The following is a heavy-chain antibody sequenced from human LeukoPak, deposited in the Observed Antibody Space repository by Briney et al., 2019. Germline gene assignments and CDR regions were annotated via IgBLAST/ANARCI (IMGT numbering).Heavy chain of an antibody. CDR1: GFTFSSYG. V-gene: IGHV3-23*01. CDR2: ISGSGGST. CDR3: ARVLAYDFWSGYHFDY. J-gene: IGHJ4*02. Sequence: GGSLRLSCAASGFTFSSYGMSWVRQAPGKGLEWVSAISGSGGSTYYADSVKGRFTISRDNSKNTLYLQMNSLRAEDTAVYYCARVLAYDFWSGYHFDYWGQGTLVTVSS. D-gene: IGHD3-3*01.